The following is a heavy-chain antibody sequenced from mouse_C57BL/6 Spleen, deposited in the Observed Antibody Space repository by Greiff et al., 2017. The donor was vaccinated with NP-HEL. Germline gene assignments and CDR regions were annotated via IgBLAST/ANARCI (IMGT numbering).Heavy chain of an antibody. D-gene: IGHD1-1*01. CDR3: ARRFITTVVTHWYFDV. V-gene: IGHV5-17*01. CDR2: ISSGSSTI. CDR1: GFTFSDYG. J-gene: IGHJ1*03. Sequence: EVMLVESGGGLVKPGGSLKLSCAASGFTFSDYGMHWVRQAPEKGLEWVAYISSGSSTIYYADTVKGRFTISRDNAKNTLFLQMTSLRSEDTAMYYCARRFITTVVTHWYFDVWGTRTTVTVSS.